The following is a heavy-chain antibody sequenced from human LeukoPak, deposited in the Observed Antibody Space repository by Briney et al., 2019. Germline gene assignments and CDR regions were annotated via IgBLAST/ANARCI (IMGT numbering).Heavy chain of an antibody. CDR1: GGSISSSNFY. D-gene: IGHD6-13*01. CDR3: ARTTEAHSWRTRYYDYYMDV. Sequence: TSETLSLTCTVSGGSISSSNFYWGWIRQPPGKGLEWIGSIYYSGSTYYNPSLKSRVTISVDTSKNQFSLKLSSVTAADTAVYYCARTTEAHSWRTRYYDYYMDVWGKGTTVTVSS. V-gene: IGHV4-39*07. CDR2: IYYSGST. J-gene: IGHJ6*03.